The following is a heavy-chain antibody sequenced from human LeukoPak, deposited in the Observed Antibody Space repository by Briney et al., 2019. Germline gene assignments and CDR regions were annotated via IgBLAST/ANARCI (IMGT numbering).Heavy chain of an antibody. Sequence: PSQTLSLTCTVSGGSISSGGYYWSWIRQHPGKGLEWIGDIYQSGSTSYNPSLKSRVTMSVDKSKNQFSLKLSSVTAADTAVYYCAGAVAAYYYYYGMDVWGQGTTVTVS. D-gene: IGHD6-19*01. CDR2: IYQSGST. CDR1: GGSISSGGYY. CDR3: AGAVAAYYYYYGMDV. V-gene: IGHV4-31*03. J-gene: IGHJ6*02.